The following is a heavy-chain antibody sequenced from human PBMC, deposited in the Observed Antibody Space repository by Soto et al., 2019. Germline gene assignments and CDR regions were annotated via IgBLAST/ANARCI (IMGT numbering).Heavy chain of an antibody. J-gene: IGHJ4*02. CDR2: INAYNGNT. CDR3: ARDVGYGLIDG. CDR1: GYTFTSYG. V-gene: IGHV1-18*01. Sequence: QVQLVQSGGEVKKPGASVKVSCKASGYTFTSYGISWVRQAPGQGLEWMGWINAYNGNTNYAQKVQGRVTMTTDTPTSTAYMELRSLISDDTAVYYCARDVGYGLIDGWGQGTLVTVSS. D-gene: IGHD5-18*01.